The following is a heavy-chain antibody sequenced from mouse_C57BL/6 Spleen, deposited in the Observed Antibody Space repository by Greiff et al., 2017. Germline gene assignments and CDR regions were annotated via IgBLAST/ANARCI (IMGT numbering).Heavy chain of an antibody. V-gene: IGHV1-82*01. D-gene: IGHD1-1*01. CDR1: GYAFSSSW. J-gene: IGHJ1*03. Sequence: VQLQQSGPELVKPGASVKISCKASGYAFSSSWMNWVKQRPGKGLEWIGRIYPGDGDTNYNGQFKGKATLTADKSSSTAYMQLSSLTSEDSAVYFCARSYYGSSLLYWYFDVWGTGTTVTVSS. CDR2: IYPGDGDT. CDR3: ARSYYGSSLLYWYFDV.